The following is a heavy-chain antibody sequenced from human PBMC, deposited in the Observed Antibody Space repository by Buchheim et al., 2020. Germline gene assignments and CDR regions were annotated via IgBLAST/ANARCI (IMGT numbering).Heavy chain of an antibody. CDR2: IHYSGST. V-gene: IGHV4-39*01. CDR1: GGSIRSSSNY. CDR3: ARHENYYFGIDV. J-gene: IGHJ6*02. Sequence: QLQLQESGPGLVKPSETLSITCIVSGGSIRSSSNYWGWIRQPPGKGLEWIGNIHYSGSTYYNPSLKSRVTISVDSSKTQFSLKLTSVTAADTAVYYCARHENYYFGIDVWGQGT.